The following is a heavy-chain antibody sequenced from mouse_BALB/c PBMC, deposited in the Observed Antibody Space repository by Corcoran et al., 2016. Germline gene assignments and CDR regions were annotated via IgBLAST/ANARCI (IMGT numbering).Heavy chain of an antibody. V-gene: IGHV1-18*01. D-gene: IGHD1-1*01. CDR3: ARPHANYGGYYFDY. CDR1: GYSFTGYT. J-gene: IGHJ2*01. CDR2: INPYNGGT. Sequence: EVQLQQSGPELVKPGASMKISCKASGYSFTGYTMNWVKQSHGKNLEWIGLINPYNGGTSYNQKFKGKATLTVDKSSRTAYMEFLSLTSEDSAVYYCARPHANYGGYYFDYWGQGTTLTVSS.